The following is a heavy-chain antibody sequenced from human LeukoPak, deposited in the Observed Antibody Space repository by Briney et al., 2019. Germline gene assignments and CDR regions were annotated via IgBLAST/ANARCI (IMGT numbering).Heavy chain of an antibody. CDR2: ISGSGGST. Sequence: GGSLRLSCAASGFTFSSYDMNWVRQAPGRGLEWVSAISGSGGSTYYADSVKGRFTISRDNSKNTLYLEMNSLRAGDTAVYYCAKDLFCNSASCYAADWGQGTLVTVSS. D-gene: IGHD2-2*01. J-gene: IGHJ4*02. CDR3: AKDLFCNSASCYAAD. CDR1: GFTFSSYD. V-gene: IGHV3-23*01.